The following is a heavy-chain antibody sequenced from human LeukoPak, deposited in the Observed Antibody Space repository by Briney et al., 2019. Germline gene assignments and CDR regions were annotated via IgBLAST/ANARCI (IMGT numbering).Heavy chain of an antibody. CDR3: ARGAHYMDV. J-gene: IGHJ6*03. CDR2: IISGGSST. CDR1: GFPFSSYW. V-gene: IGHV3-74*01. Sequence: GGSLRLSCAASGFPFSSYWMAWVRQAPGKGLVWVSRIISGGSSTTYADSVKGRFTISRDNAKNTLYLQMNSVRADDTAVYYCARGAHYMDVWGKGTTVTVSS.